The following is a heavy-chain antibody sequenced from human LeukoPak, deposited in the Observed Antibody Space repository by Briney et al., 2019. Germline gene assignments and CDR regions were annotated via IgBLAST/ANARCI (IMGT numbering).Heavy chain of an antibody. CDR2: ISYDGSNK. CDR1: GFTFSSYA. Sequence: GGSLRPSCAASGFTFSSYAMHWVRQAPGKGLEWVAVISYDGSNKYYADSVKGRFTISRDNSKNTLYLQMNSLRAEDTAVYYCARGGYIAVAGGNDYWGQGTLVTVSS. V-gene: IGHV3-30-3*01. CDR3: ARGGYIAVAGGNDY. D-gene: IGHD6-19*01. J-gene: IGHJ4*02.